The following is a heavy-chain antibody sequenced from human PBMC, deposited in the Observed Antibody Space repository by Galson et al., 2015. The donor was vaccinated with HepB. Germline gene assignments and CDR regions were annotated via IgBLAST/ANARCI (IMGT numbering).Heavy chain of an antibody. CDR1: GFTASCNY. CDR2: SYSGGST. V-gene: IGHV3-53*01. Sequence: SLRLSCAVSGFTASCNYMSWFRQAPGKGLEWAPVSYSGGSTYYAESVNGRFTIPRDNSKNTLYLQMNSLRAEDTAVYYCAREGYGMDVWGQGTTVTVSS. J-gene: IGHJ6*02. CDR3: AREGYGMDV.